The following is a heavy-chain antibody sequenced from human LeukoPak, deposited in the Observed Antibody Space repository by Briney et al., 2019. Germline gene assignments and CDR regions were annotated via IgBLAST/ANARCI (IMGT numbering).Heavy chain of an antibody. V-gene: IGHV3-23*01. CDR2: ISGSGDST. CDR3: ARDYYGSGSSY. D-gene: IGHD3-10*01. Sequence: GGSLRPSLAASGFTFSYYAMSWFRQAPGKGLEGVSVISGSGDSTSYADSVKGRFTISRDNSKNTLYLQMNSLRAEDTAVYYCARDYYGSGSSYWGQGTLVTVSS. CDR1: GFTFSYYA. J-gene: IGHJ4*02.